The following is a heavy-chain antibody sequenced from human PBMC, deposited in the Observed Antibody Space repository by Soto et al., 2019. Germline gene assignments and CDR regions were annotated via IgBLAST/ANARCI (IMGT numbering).Heavy chain of an antibody. J-gene: IGHJ4*02. V-gene: IGHV3-21*01. CDR1: GFTFSSYS. D-gene: IGHD3-16*01. Sequence: EVQLVESGGGLVKPGGSLRLSCAASGFTFSSYSMNWVRQSPGKGLEWVSSISSSRSYIYYADSVKGRFTISRDNAKNSLYLRMNSLRAEDTAVYYCARGSGGSWGYWGQGTLVTVSS. CDR3: ARGSGGSWGY. CDR2: ISSSRSYI.